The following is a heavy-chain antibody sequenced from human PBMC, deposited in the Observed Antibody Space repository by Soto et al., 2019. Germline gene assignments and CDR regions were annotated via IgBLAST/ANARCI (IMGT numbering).Heavy chain of an antibody. CDR3: AREYSSGWYPPYYYGMDV. V-gene: IGHV1-18*01. D-gene: IGHD6-19*01. CDR2: ISAYNGNT. J-gene: IGHJ6*02. CDR1: GYTFTSYG. Sequence: GASVKVSCKASGYTFTSYGISWVRQAPGQGLEWMGWISAYNGNTNYAQKLQGRVTMTTDTSTSTAYMELRSLRSDDTAVYYCAREYSSGWYPPYYYGMDVWGQGTTVTVSS.